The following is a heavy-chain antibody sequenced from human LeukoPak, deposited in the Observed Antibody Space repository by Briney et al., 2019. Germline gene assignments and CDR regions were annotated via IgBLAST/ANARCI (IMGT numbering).Heavy chain of an antibody. J-gene: IGHJ4*02. CDR1: GGSFSGYY. D-gene: IGHD5-12*01. CDR2: INHSGST. CDR3: ARGGYSGYDPSDY. V-gene: IGHV4-34*01. Sequence: SETLSLTCAVYGGSFSGYYWSWIRQPPGKGLEWIGEINHSGSTNYNPSLKSRVTISVDTSKNQFSLKLNSVTAADTAVYYCARGGYSGYDPSDYWGQGTLVTISS.